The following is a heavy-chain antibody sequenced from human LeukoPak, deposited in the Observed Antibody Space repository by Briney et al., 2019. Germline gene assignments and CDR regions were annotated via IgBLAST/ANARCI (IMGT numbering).Heavy chain of an antibody. CDR1: GYTFATYF. D-gene: IGHD2-21*02. CDR2: IKPNSGVT. CDR3: ARPTYCGSDCYFNFDY. Sequence: EASVKVSCKTSGYTFATYFMHWVRQAPGQGLEWMGYIKPNSGVTNYAQKFRGRATMTWDTSISTAYIELSGLTSDDTAIYYCARPTYCGSDCYFNFDYWGQGTLVTVSS. J-gene: IGHJ4*02. V-gene: IGHV1-2*02.